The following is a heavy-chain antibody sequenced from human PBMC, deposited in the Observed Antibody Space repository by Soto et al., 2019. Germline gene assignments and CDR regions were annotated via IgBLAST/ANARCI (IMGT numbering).Heavy chain of an antibody. CDR2: IYYSGST. CDR3: ARVDRNYSYYYYGMDV. D-gene: IGHD1-7*01. Sequence: PSETLSLTCTVSGGSISSYYWSWIRQPPGKGLEWIGYIYYSGSTNYNPSLKSRVTISVDTSKNQFSLKLSSVTPADTAVYYCARVDRNYSYYYYGMDVWGQGTTVTVSS. J-gene: IGHJ6*02. V-gene: IGHV4-59*12. CDR1: GGSISSYY.